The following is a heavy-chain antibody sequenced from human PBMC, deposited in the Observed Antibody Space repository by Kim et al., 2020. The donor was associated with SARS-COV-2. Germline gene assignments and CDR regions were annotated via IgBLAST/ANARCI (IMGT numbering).Heavy chain of an antibody. CDR2: IRTRGESI. V-gene: IGHV3-11*01. Sequence: GGSLRLSCAASGLSFSDSYMNWVRQAPGKGLEWLSFIRTRGESIFYADSVEGRFTISRDNAKNSLYLQMNYLRDEDTAVYYCARSGNGYNAFGIWGQGVLVTVSS. CDR1: GLSFSDSY. J-gene: IGHJ4*02. CDR3: ARSGNGYNAFGI. D-gene: IGHD5-12*01.